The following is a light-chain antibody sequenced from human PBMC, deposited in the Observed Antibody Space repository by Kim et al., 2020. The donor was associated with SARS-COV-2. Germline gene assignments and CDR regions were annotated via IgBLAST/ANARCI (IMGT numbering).Light chain of an antibody. J-gene: IGKJ2*01. CDR2: DAS. CDR1: QTISDN. Sequence: DIVMTQSPATLSVSPGESATLSCRASQTISDNLAWYQQKPGQAPRLLIYDASTRPTDIPARFTASGSGTEFTLTISSLQSEDFALYYCQQYNDWPRTFGQGTKVEI. V-gene: IGKV3-15*01. CDR3: QQYNDWPRT.